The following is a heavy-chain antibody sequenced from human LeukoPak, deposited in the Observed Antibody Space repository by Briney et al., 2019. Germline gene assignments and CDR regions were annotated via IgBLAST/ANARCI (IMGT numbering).Heavy chain of an antibody. CDR3: AKDSGGSHLYWYFDL. CDR1: GFTLYGFS. Sequence: SGGALRLSCAAPGFTLYGFSLHRGRAAPGEGPGGGSGICWNSGSIGYADSVKGRFTISRDNAKNSLYLQMNSLRAEDTALYYCAKDSGGSHLYWYFDLWGRGTLVTVSS. V-gene: IGHV3-9*01. CDR2: ICWNSGSI. D-gene: IGHD2-15*01. J-gene: IGHJ2*01.